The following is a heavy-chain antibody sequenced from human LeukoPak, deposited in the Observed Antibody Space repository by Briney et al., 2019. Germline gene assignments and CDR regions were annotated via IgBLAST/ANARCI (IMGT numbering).Heavy chain of an antibody. CDR1: GYSISSSYY. CDR2: INTSGST. V-gene: IGHV4-4*07. Sequence: PAETLSPICTVSGYSISSSYYWGWIRQPAGKGPEWIGRINTSGSTNYNPSLNSRVTISMDTSKNQFSLKLSSVTAADTAVYYCARDRPEGELYYMDVWGKGTTVTVSS. D-gene: IGHD1-26*01. J-gene: IGHJ6*03. CDR3: ARDRPEGELYYMDV.